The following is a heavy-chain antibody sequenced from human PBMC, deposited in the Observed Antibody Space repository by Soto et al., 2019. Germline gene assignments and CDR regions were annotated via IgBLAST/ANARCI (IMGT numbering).Heavy chain of an antibody. CDR3: ARGITGTRRDAFAI. CDR1: GYSLTTYW. D-gene: IGHD1-20*01. V-gene: IGHV5-51*07. CDR2: IYPSDSDT. J-gene: IGHJ3*02. Sequence: GESLKISCEVSGYSLTTYWIGWVHQMPGKGLEWMGTIYPSDSDTRYSPSLQGQVTISADKSISTAYLQWSSLKASDTAMYYCARGITGTRRDAFAICGQGTMVTVSS.